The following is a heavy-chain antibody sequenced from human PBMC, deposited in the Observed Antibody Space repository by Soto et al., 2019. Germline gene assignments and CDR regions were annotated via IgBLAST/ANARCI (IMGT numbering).Heavy chain of an antibody. D-gene: IGHD6-19*01. CDR1: GGPIRSYY. J-gene: IGHJ4*02. Sequence: QVQLQESGPGLVKPSETLSLTCTVSGGPIRSYYWTWIRKPPGKGLGWIGYIYYSGSTNYNPSLKSRVTISVDTSKNQFSLNLSSVTPADTAVYYCARGVDRQWADYWGQGTLVTVSS. V-gene: IGHV4-59*01. CDR3: ARGVDRQWADY. CDR2: IYYSGST.